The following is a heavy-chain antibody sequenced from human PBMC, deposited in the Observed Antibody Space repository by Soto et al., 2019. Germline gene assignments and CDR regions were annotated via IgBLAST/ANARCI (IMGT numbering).Heavy chain of an antibody. Sequence: QVQLQQWGAGLLKPSETLSLTCAVYGGSFSGYYWSWIRQPPGKGLEWIGEINHSGSTNYNPSLKSRVTISVDTSKNQISLKLRSVTAADTAVYFCARVVIAAAGTKYYFDYWGQGTLATVSS. V-gene: IGHV4-34*01. D-gene: IGHD6-13*01. CDR2: INHSGST. CDR3: ARVVIAAAGTKYYFDY. CDR1: GGSFSGYY. J-gene: IGHJ4*02.